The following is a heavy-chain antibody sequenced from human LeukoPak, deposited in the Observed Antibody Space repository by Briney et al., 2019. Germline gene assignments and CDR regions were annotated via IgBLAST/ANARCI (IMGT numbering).Heavy chain of an antibody. CDR3: AREAGYSGYDRDAFDI. Sequence: SETLSLTCTVSGGSISSSSYYWGWIRQPPGKGLEWVGSIHYSGSTYYNPSLKSRVTISVDKSKNQFSLKLSSVTAADTAVYYCAREAGYSGYDRDAFDIWGQGTMVTVSS. J-gene: IGHJ3*02. CDR2: IHYSGST. CDR1: GGSISSSSYY. D-gene: IGHD5-12*01. V-gene: IGHV4-39*07.